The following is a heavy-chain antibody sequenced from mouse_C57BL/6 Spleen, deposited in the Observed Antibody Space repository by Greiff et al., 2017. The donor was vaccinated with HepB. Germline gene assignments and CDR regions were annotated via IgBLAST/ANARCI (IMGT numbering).Heavy chain of an antibody. CDR3: ARGGFITTVGGWYFDV. D-gene: IGHD1-1*01. CDR1: GYSFTDYN. Sequence: EVQLQHSGPELVKPGASVKISCKASGYSFTDYNMNWVKQSNGKSLEWIGVINPNYGTTSYNQKFKGKATLTVDQSSSTAYMQLNSLTSEDSAVYYCARGGFITTVGGWYFDVWGTGTTVTVSS. J-gene: IGHJ1*03. CDR2: INPNYGTT. V-gene: IGHV1-39*01.